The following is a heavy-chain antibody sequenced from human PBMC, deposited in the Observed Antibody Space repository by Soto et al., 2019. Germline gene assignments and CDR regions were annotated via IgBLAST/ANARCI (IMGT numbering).Heavy chain of an antibody. CDR2: ISGSARTI. D-gene: IGHD3-22*01. CDR1: GFTFSSYA. CDR3: ARGDDNSGYYYAFDY. Sequence: HPGGSLRLSCAASGFTFSSYAMSWVRQAPGKGLEWLSYISGSARTIYYADSVKGRFIISRDSAKKSLFLQMNSLRAEDTALYYCARGDDNSGYYYAFDYWGQGTPVTVSS. J-gene: IGHJ4*02. V-gene: IGHV3-48*03.